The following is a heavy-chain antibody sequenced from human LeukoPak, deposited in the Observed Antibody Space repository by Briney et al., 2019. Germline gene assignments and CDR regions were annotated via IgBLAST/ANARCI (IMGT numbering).Heavy chain of an antibody. Sequence: ASVKVSCKPSGYTFTSYYMLWVRQAPGQGLESMGIINPSGGSTSYAQKFQGRVTMTRDTATSTVYMELSSLRSEDTAVYYCARDVVYCSGGSCRTGPDYWGQGTLVTVSS. CDR3: ARDVVYCSGGSCRTGPDY. CDR2: INPSGGST. CDR1: GYTFTSYY. D-gene: IGHD2-15*01. V-gene: IGHV1-46*01. J-gene: IGHJ4*02.